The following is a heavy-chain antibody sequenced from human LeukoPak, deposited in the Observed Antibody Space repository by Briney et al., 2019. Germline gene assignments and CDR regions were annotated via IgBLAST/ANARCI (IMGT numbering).Heavy chain of an antibody. CDR2: ISSSSSTI. Sequence: GGSLRLSCAASGFTFSSYSMNWVRQAPGKGLEWVSYISSSSSTIYYADSVKGRFTISRDNAKNSLYLQMNSLRAEDTAVYYCARDRLGVEVVVAATADYWGQGTLVTVSS. CDR1: GFTFSSYS. D-gene: IGHD2-15*01. J-gene: IGHJ4*02. V-gene: IGHV3-48*04. CDR3: ARDRLGVEVVVAATADY.